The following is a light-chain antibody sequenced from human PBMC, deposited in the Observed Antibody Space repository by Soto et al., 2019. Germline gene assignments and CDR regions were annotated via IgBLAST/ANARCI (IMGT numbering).Light chain of an antibody. CDR3: QQGSHWYT. J-gene: IGKJ2*01. V-gene: IGKV3-11*01. Sequence: EIVLTQSPATLSLSPGDRATLSCRASQSVDRYLAWYQEKPGQAPRLLIYDTSDRATGIPDRFSGSGSGTDFTLTIGSVEPEDFAVYYCQQGSHWYTFGQGTKLEIK. CDR1: QSVDRY. CDR2: DTS.